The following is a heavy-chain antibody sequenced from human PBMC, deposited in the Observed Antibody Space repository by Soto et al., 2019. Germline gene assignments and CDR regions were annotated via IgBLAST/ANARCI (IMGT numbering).Heavy chain of an antibody. CDR2: IKSKTDGGTT. CDR1: GFTFSNAW. CDR3: TTDTVVVVPAAMGSYYYYGMDV. Sequence: GGSLRLSCAASGFTFSNAWMSWVRQAPGKGLEWVGRIKSKTDGGTTDYAAPVKGRFTISRDNSKNTLYLQMNSLKTEDTAVYYCTTDTVVVVPAAMGSYYYYGMDVWGQGTTVTVSS. V-gene: IGHV3-15*01. D-gene: IGHD2-2*01. J-gene: IGHJ6*02.